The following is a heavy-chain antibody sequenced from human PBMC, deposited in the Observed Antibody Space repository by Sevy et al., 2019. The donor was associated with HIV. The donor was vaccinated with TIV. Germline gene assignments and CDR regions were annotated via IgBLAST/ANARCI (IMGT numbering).Heavy chain of an antibody. Sequence: GGSLRLSCAASGFTFSTYGMHWVRQAPGKGLEWVAAIWDDGRNEHYVDSVKGRFTISRDNSKNTLHLQMNSLRAEDTAIYYCAKDWGGSGSYPRRNVLDVWGKGTTVTVSS. CDR2: IWDDGRNE. CDR1: GFTFSTYG. CDR3: AKDWGGSGSYPRRNVLDV. V-gene: IGHV3-33*06. J-gene: IGHJ6*04. D-gene: IGHD3-10*01.